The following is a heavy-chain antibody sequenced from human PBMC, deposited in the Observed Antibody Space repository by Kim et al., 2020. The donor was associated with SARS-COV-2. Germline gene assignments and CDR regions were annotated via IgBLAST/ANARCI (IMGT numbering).Heavy chain of an antibody. CDR3: AREFAAMGFDY. D-gene: IGHD5-18*01. V-gene: IGHV1-46*01. CDR1: GYTFTSYY. Sequence: ASVKVYCKASGYTFTSYYMHWVRQAPGQGLEWMGIINPSGGSTSYAQKFQGRVTITRDTSTSTVYMELSSLRSEDTAVYYCAREFAAMGFDYWGQGTLVTVSS. J-gene: IGHJ4*02. CDR2: INPSGGST.